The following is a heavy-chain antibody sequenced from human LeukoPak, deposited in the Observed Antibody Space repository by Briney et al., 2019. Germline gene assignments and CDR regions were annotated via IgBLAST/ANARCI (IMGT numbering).Heavy chain of an antibody. D-gene: IGHD1-26*01. CDR1: GFNFTTYS. Sequence: GGSLRPSCEASGFNFTTYSVNWVRQAPGRGLEWVSYTSSTTGSKFYADSVKGRFTISRDSAKNSVFLQMNSLRVEDTAIYYCARDRLGSLEHWGQGTPVTVSS. V-gene: IGHV3-48*01. J-gene: IGHJ1*01. CDR2: TSSTTGSK. CDR3: ARDRLGSLEH.